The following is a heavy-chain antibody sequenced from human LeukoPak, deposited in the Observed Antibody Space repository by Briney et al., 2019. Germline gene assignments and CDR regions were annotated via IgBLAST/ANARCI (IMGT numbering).Heavy chain of an antibody. CDR1: GGSFSGYY. CDR2: INHSGST. V-gene: IGHV4-34*01. J-gene: IGHJ4*02. CDR3: ARALTMGKAFDY. Sequence: PSETLSLTCAVYGGSFSGYYWSWIRQPPGKGLEWIGEINHSGSTNYNPSLKSQVTISVDTSKNQFSLKLSSVTAADTAVYYCARALTMGKAFDYWGQGALVTVSS. D-gene: IGHD3-3*01.